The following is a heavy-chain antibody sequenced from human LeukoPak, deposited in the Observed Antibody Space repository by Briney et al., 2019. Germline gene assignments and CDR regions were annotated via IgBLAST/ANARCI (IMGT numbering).Heavy chain of an antibody. CDR3: AKWPDTSSCWFDP. Sequence: GGSLRLSCAASGFTFSRYSMNWVRQAPGKGLEWVSAISGSGGSTYYADSVKGRFTISRDNSKNTLYLQMNSLRAEDTAVYYCAKWPDTSSCWFDPWGQGTLVTVSS. CDR1: GFTFSRYS. D-gene: IGHD6-6*01. CDR2: ISGSGGST. J-gene: IGHJ5*02. V-gene: IGHV3-23*01.